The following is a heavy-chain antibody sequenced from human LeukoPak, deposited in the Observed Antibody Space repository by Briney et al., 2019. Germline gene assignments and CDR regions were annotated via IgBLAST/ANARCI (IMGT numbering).Heavy chain of an antibody. D-gene: IGHD6-13*01. CDR1: GFTFSSYW. CDR3: ARVQGSSSRPTY. CDR2: INSDGSST. J-gene: IGHJ4*02. Sequence: GGSLRLSCAASGFTFSSYWMHWVRQAPGKGLVWVSRINSDGSSTSYADSVKGRFTISRDNAQNTLYLQMNSLRAEDTAVYYCARVQGSSSRPTYWGQGTLVTVSS. V-gene: IGHV3-74*01.